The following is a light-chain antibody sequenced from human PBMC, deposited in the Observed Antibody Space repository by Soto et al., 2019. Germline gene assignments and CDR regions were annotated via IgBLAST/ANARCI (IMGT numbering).Light chain of an antibody. V-gene: IGLV1-44*01. CDR2: SNN. J-gene: IGLJ1*01. CDR1: SSNIGSNT. Sequence: QSVLTQPPSASGTPGQRVTISCSGSSSNIGSNTVNWYQQLPGTAPKLLIYSNNQRPSGVPDRFSGSKSGTSASLAISGLQSEHEADYYCAARDDSLNAFVFGTGTKLTVL. CDR3: AARDDSLNAFV.